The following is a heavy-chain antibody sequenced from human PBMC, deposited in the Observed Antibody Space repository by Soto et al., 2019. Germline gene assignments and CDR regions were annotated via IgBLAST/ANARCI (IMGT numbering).Heavy chain of an antibody. Sequence: QVQLVQSGGEVKKPGASVKVSCKASGNTFMRYGFSWVRQAPGQGLEWMGWISAYNGKTDYAQKVQDRVIMTRDTVTSTVYMELTSLTSDDTAGYFCARHGVWSFWYFDIWGRGTLVSVSS. J-gene: IGHJ2*01. CDR1: GNTFMRYG. CDR2: ISAYNGKT. CDR3: ARHGVWSFWYFDI. D-gene: IGHD2-21*01. V-gene: IGHV1-18*01.